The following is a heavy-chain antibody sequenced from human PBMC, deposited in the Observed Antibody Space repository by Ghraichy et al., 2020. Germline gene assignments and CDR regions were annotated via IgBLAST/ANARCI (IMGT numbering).Heavy chain of an antibody. CDR2: ISGSGGST. J-gene: IGHJ6*02. CDR3: AKDSSPPSDPPGWGYYGMDV. V-gene: IGHV3-23*01. CDR1: GFTFSSYA. Sequence: AGSLRLSCAASGFTFSSYAMSWVRQAPGKGLEWVSAISGSGGSTYYADSVKGRFTISRDNSKNTLYLQMNSLRAEDTAVYYCAKDSSPPSDPPGWGYYGMDVWGQGTTVTVSS. D-gene: IGHD3-16*01.